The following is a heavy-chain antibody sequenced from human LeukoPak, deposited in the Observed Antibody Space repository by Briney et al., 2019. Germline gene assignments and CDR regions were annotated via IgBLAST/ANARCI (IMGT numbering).Heavy chain of an antibody. J-gene: IGHJ4*02. CDR2: IYYSGST. CDR3: ARRSGGSGSYFRDY. V-gene: IGHV4-39*01. Sequence: SETLPLTCTVSGGSISSSSYYWGWIRQPPGKGLEWIGSIYYSGSTYYNPSLKSRVTISVDTSKNQFSLKLSSVTAADTAVYYCARRSGGSGSYFRDYWGQGTLVTVSS. D-gene: IGHD3-10*01. CDR1: GGSISSSSYY.